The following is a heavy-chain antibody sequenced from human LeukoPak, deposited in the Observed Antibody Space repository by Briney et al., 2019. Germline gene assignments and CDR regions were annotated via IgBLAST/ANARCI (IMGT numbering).Heavy chain of an antibody. V-gene: IGHV4-59*01. J-gene: IGHJ6*03. CDR2: MYNSGST. CDR1: GGSISKYY. Sequence: SETLSLTCTVSGGSISKYYWSWIRQPPGKGLEWIGYMYNSGSTNYHPSLKSRVTISVDTSTNQFSLKLSSVTAADTAVYYCARGAGPNFYYHMDVWGKGTTVTVSS. CDR3: ARGAGPNFYYHMDV. D-gene: IGHD6-19*01.